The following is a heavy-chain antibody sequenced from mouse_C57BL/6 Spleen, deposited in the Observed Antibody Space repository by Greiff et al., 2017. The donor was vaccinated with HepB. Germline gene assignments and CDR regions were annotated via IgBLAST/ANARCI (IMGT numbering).Heavy chain of an antibody. Sequence: QVQLQQSGAELVKPGASVKLSCKASGYTFTEYTIHWVKQRSGQGLEWIGWFYPGSGSIKYNEKFKDKATLTADKSSSTVYLELSRLTSEDSAVYFCARHEGIYYGNGWAMDYWGQGTSVTVSS. V-gene: IGHV1-62-2*01. CDR1: GYTFTEYT. J-gene: IGHJ4*01. CDR3: ARHEGIYYGNGWAMDY. D-gene: IGHD2-1*01. CDR2: FYPGSGSI.